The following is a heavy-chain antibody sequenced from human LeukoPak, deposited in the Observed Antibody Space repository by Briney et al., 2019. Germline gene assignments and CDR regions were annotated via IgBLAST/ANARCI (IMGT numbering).Heavy chain of an antibody. D-gene: IGHD6-19*01. CDR3: ATQSAKTYSSGWYDFDY. Sequence: ASVKVSCKVSGYTLTELSMRWVRQAPGKGLEWMGGFDPEDGETIYAQKFQGRVTMTEDTSTDTAYMELSSLRSEDTAVYYCATQSAKTYSSGWYDFDYWGQGTLVTVSS. V-gene: IGHV1-24*01. CDR2: FDPEDGET. CDR1: GYTLTELS. J-gene: IGHJ4*02.